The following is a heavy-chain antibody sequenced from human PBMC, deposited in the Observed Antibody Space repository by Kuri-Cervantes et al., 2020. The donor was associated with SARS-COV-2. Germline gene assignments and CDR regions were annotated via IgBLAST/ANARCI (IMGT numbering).Heavy chain of an antibody. V-gene: IGHV1-18*04. CDR1: GYTFTSYG. CDR2: ISGDNGDT. CDR3: ASDYDSSGYFHSDAFDI. D-gene: IGHD3-22*01. Sequence: ASVKVSCKASGYTFTSYGIIWVRQAPGQGLEWMGWISGDNGDTNYAQKFQGRVTITKDTSTSTAYMELRSLRSDDTAVYFCASDYDSSGYFHSDAFDIWGQGTMVTVSS. J-gene: IGHJ3*02.